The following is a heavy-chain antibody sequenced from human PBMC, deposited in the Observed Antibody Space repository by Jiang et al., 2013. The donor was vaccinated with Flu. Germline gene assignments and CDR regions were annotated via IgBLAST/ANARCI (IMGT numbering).Heavy chain of an antibody. CDR2: IYYSGST. CDR1: GGSISSSGYF. V-gene: IGHV4-30-4*07. CDR3: ARVMGGSGSRLNFDY. D-gene: IGHD3-10*01. J-gene: IGHJ4*02. Sequence: GLVKPSETLSLTCTVSGGSISSSGYFWGWIRQPPGKGLEWIGYIYYSGSTYYNPSLKSRVTISVDTSKNQFSLKLSSVTAADTAVYYCARVMGGSGSRLNFDYWGQGTLVTVSS.